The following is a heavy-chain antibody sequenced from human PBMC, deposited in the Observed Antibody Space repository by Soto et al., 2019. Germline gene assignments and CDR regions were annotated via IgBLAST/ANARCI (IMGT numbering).Heavy chain of an antibody. CDR3: ARHERVDTAMVTGEDY. CDR1: GYSFTSYW. V-gene: IGHV5-10-1*01. CDR2: IDPSDSYT. Sequence: PGESLKISCKGSGYSFTSYWISWVRQMPGKGQEWMGRIDPSDSYTNYSPSFQGHVTISADKSISTAYLQWSSLKASDTAMYYCARHERVDTAMVTGEDYWGQGTLVTVSS. D-gene: IGHD5-18*01. J-gene: IGHJ4*02.